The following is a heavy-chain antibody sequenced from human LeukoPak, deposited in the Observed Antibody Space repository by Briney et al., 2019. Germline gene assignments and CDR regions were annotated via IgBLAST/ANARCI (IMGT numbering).Heavy chain of an antibody. V-gene: IGHV3-23*01. J-gene: IGHJ4*02. D-gene: IGHD6-19*01. CDR2: ISGSGGST. Sequence: GGSLRLSCAASGFTFSSYAMSWVRQAPGKGLEWVSAISGSGGSTYYADSVKGRFTISRDNSKNTLYLQMNSLKAEDTAVYYCAKWIPSSGWYPYPFDYWGQGTLVTVSS. CDR3: AKWIPSSGWYPYPFDY. CDR1: GFTFSSYA.